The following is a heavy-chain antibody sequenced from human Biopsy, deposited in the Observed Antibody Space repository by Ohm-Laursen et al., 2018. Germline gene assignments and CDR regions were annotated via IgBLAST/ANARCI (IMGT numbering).Heavy chain of an antibody. D-gene: IGHD3-16*01. Sequence: PSQTLSLTCNVSGGDINNYYWSWIRQPAGKGLEWIGRIYPGGSTNYNPSLKSRVTMSADTSKKQLSLRLRSVTAADTAMDYCAGVVLGPTNDAFDLWGQGAMVVVSS. J-gene: IGHJ3*01. CDR1: GGDINNYY. CDR2: IYPGGST. V-gene: IGHV4-4*07. CDR3: AGVVLGPTNDAFDL.